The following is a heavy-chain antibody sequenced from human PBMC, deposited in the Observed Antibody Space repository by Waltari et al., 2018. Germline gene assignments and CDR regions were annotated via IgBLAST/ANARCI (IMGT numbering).Heavy chain of an antibody. CDR3: ARDLVAGTSVAKYMDV. Sequence: QVPLVQSGAEVTKPGASVKVSCKASGSPIIDYFLHWVRQAPGQGLEWMGRINPNSGDTKYAQKFQGRVTMSRDTSINTAYMELSRLRSDDTAVYYCARDLVAGTSVAKYMDVWGKGTTVTVSS. CDR1: GSPIIDYF. V-gene: IGHV1-2*06. CDR2: INPNSGDT. J-gene: IGHJ6*03. D-gene: IGHD1-7*01.